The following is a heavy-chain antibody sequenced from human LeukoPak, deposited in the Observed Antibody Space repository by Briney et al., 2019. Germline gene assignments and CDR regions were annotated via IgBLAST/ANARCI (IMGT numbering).Heavy chain of an antibody. J-gene: IGHJ4*02. CDR1: GFTFSSYS. D-gene: IGHD3-9*01. CDR3: ARVADYDILTGYYPPFDY. CDR2: ISSSSSYI. V-gene: IGHV3-21*01. Sequence: GGSLRLSCAASGFTFSSYSMNWVRHAPGKGLEWGSSISSSSSYIYYADSVKGRFTIYRDNAKTSLYLQMNSLRAEDTAVYYCARVADYDILTGYYPPFDYWGQGTLVTVSS.